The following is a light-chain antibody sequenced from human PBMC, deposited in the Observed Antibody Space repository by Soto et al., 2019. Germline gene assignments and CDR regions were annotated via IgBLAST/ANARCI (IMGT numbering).Light chain of an antibody. CDR3: SSYAGSNNGV. J-gene: IGLJ3*02. Sequence: QSALTQPPSASGSPGQAVAISCTGTSSDVGGYSYVSWYQQHPGKAPTLIIYEVIKRPSGVPDRFSGSKSDNTASLTVSGLQADDEAHYYCSSYAGSNNGVFGGGTKLTVL. CDR1: SSDVGGYSY. CDR2: EVI. V-gene: IGLV2-8*01.